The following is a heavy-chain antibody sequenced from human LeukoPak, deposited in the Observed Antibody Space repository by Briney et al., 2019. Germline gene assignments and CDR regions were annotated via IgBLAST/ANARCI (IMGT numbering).Heavy chain of an antibody. CDR2: IYSGGST. CDR1: GFTFSSYA. Sequence: GGSLRLSCAASGFTFSSYAMSWVRQAPGKGLEWVSVIYSGGSTYYADSVKGRFTISRDNSKNTLYLQMNSLRAEDTAVYYCAGKIAAAPLLADYWGQGTLVTVSS. J-gene: IGHJ4*02. V-gene: IGHV3-53*01. CDR3: AGKIAAAPLLADY. D-gene: IGHD6-13*01.